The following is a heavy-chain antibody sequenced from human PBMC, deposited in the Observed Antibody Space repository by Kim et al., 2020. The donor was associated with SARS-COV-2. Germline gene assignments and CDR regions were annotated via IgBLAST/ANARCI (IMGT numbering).Heavy chain of an antibody. V-gene: IGHV4-34*01. CDR3: ARGSTWIQLWSANYFDY. CDR2: INHSGST. D-gene: IGHD5-18*01. CDR1: GGSFSGYY. J-gene: IGHJ4*02. Sequence: SETLSLTCAVYGGSFSGYYWSWIRQPPGKGLEWIGEINHSGSTNYNPSLKSRVTISVDTSKNQFSLKLSSVTAADTAVYYCARGSTWIQLWSANYFDYWGQGTLVTVSS.